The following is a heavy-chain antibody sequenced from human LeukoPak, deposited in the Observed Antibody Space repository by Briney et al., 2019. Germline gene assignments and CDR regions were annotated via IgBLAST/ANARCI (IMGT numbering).Heavy chain of an antibody. J-gene: IGHJ4*02. V-gene: IGHV3-30-3*01. CDR3: AKVEYSSSSSDY. CDR1: GFPFSSYS. CDR2: ISYDGSIT. D-gene: IGHD6-6*01. Sequence: GRSLRVSCTASGFPFSSYSMHWVRQAPGKGVEGVSIISYDGSITHYADSVKGRFTISRDNSKNTLYLQMNSLRAEDTAVYYCAKVEYSSSSSDYWGQGTLVTVSS.